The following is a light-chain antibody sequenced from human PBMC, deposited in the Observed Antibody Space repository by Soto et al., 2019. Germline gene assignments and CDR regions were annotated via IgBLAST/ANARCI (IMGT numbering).Light chain of an antibody. J-gene: IGKJ2*01. Sequence: DIVLTQSPGILSLSPGERATLSCRVSHSLGSYLAWYQQKSGQAPRLLIFDASTRATGVPARFSGSGSGTDFTLTISSLEPEDFAVYYCQQRSDWPPFTFGQGTKLEIK. CDR1: HSLGSY. V-gene: IGKV3-11*01. CDR3: QQRSDWPPFT. CDR2: DAS.